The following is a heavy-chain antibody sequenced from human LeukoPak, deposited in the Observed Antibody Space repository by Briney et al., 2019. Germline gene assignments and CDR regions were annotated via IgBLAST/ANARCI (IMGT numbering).Heavy chain of an antibody. CDR3: ATDSLYYYDSSGYPRGAFDI. CDR1: GFTFSSYA. J-gene: IGHJ3*02. CDR2: ISYDGSNK. D-gene: IGHD3-22*01. Sequence: PGGSLRLSCAASGFTFSSYAMHWVRQAPGKGLEWVAVISYDGSNKYYADSVKGRFTISRDNSKNTLYLQMNSLRAEDTAVYYCATDSLYYYDSSGYPRGAFDIWGQGTMVTVSS. V-gene: IGHV3-30*04.